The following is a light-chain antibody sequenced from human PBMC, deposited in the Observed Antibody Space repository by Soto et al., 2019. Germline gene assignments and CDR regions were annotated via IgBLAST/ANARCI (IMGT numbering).Light chain of an antibody. CDR2: LNSDGRH. CDR3: QTGGTDMPWV. J-gene: IGLJ3*02. CDR1: SGHSSYA. V-gene: IGLV4-69*01. Sequence: QLVLTQSPSASASLGASVKLTCTLSSGHSSYAIAWHQQQPEKGTRYLMWLNSDGRHTKGDGIPDRFSGSSSGAERYLTISRLQSEDDDDYYCQTGGTDMPWVFGGGTKLTVL.